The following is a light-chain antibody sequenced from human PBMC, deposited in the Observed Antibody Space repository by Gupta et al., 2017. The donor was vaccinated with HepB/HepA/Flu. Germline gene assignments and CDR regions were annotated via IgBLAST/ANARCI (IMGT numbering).Light chain of an antibody. CDR3: QQSDSTPFA. CDR1: QSIGDY. J-gene: IGKJ2*01. V-gene: IGKV1-39*01. CDR2: AAS. Sequence: IHMSQSPSSMSASVVDRVTITCRESQSIGDYLNWYQQRPGKARKFLIYAASSLQSGVPSRFSGSGSGTYFTLTISMQHNDDFANYYCQQSDSTPFAFGQGTKVKIK.